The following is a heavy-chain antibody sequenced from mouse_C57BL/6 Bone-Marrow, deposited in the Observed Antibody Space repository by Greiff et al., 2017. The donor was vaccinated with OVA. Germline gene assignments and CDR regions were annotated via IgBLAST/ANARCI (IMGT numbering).Heavy chain of an antibody. CDR2: IDPETGGT. V-gene: IGHV1-15*01. D-gene: IGHD3-2*01. Sequence: QVQLQQSGAELVRPGASVTLSCKASGYPFTDYAMHWVKPTPLHGLEWIGAIDPETGGTAYNQKFKGKAILTADKSSSTAYMELRSLTSEDSAVYYCTRGQLHFDYWGQGTTLTVSS. CDR1: GYPFTDYA. J-gene: IGHJ2*01. CDR3: TRGQLHFDY.